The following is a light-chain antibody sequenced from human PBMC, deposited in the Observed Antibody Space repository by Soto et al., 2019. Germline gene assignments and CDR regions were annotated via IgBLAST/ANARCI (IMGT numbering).Light chain of an antibody. Sequence: EIVMTQSPATLSVSPGERATLFCRASQNINNNLAWYQQKPGQAPRLLIYGAYTRATGIPATFSGSGSGTEFTLTISSLQSEDFAVYYCQTYNSWPPLTFGGGTKVDTK. CDR1: QNINNN. J-gene: IGKJ4*01. CDR3: QTYNSWPPLT. CDR2: GAY. V-gene: IGKV3-15*01.